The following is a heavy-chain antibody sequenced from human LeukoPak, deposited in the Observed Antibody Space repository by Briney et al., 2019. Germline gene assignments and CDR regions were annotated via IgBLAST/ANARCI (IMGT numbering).Heavy chain of an antibody. CDR3: AKSRSAVAVAGSNY. CDR2: ISGSGDST. Sequence: PGGSLRLSCASSGFTFNNYGMSWVRLAPGKGLEWVSGISGSGDSTYYADSVKGRFTISRDSSRDTLYLQMNSLRAEDTAVYYCAKSRSAVAVAGSNYWGQGTLVTVSS. V-gene: IGHV3-23*01. CDR1: GFTFNNYG. D-gene: IGHD6-19*01. J-gene: IGHJ4*02.